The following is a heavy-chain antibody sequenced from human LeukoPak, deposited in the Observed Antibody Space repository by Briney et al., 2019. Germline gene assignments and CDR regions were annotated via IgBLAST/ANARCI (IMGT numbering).Heavy chain of an antibody. V-gene: IGHV4-59*01. J-gene: IGHJ5*02. Sequence: SSETLSLTCTVSGGSISSYYWSWIRQPPGKGLEWIGYIYYSGSTNYNPSLKSRVTISVDTSKNQFSLKLSSVTAADTAVYYCARALLWFGELFEGWFDPWGQGTLVTVSS. CDR3: ARALLWFGELFEGWFDP. CDR2: IYYSGST. D-gene: IGHD3-10*01. CDR1: GGSISSYY.